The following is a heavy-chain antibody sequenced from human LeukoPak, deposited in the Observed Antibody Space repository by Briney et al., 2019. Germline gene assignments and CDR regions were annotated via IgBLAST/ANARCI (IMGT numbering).Heavy chain of an antibody. J-gene: IGHJ4*02. CDR3: ASMVRGVQFDY. Sequence: PSETLSLTCAVSGGSISSGGYSWSWIRQPPGKGLEWIGYIYHSGSTYYNPSLKSRVTISVDRSKNQFSLKLSSVTAADTAVYYCASMVRGVQFDYWGQGTLATVSS. D-gene: IGHD3-10*01. V-gene: IGHV4-30-2*01. CDR1: GGSISSGGYS. CDR2: IYHSGST.